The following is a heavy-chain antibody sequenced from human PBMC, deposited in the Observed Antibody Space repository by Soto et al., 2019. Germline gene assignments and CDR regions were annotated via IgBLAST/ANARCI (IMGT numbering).Heavy chain of an antibody. CDR2: IYPGDSDT. J-gene: IGHJ6*02. CDR1: GYSFSNYW. D-gene: IGHD3-10*01. Sequence: GESLKISCKGSGYSFSNYWIGWVRQMPGKGLEWMRIIYPGDSDTRYSPSFQGQVTISADKSISAAYLQWSSLKASDTAMYYCARLRGVAHYGMDVWGQGTTVTVSS. V-gene: IGHV5-51*01. CDR3: ARLRGVAHYGMDV.